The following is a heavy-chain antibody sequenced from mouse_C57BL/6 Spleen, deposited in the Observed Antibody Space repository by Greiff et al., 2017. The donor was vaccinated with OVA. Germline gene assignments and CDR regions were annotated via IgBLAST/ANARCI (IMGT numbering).Heavy chain of an antibody. J-gene: IGHJ2*01. CDR2: IDPETGGT. D-gene: IGHD1-1*01. CDR1: GYTFTDYE. Sequence: QVQLQQSGAELVGPGASVTLSCKASGYTFTDYEMHWVKQTPVHGLEWIGAIDPETGGTAYNQKFKGKAILTADKYSGTAYMQLRGQTAEDSSVYYSTSYSSRGYWGQGTTLTVSS. V-gene: IGHV1-15*01. CDR3: TSYSSRGY.